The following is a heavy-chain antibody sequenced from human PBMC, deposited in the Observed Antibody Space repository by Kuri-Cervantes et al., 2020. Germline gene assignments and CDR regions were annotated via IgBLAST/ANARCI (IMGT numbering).Heavy chain of an antibody. Sequence: GGSLRLSCAATGFTFSTYAMTWVRQAPGKGLEWVSTIGGSGSTTYYADSVKGRFTISRDNAKNMLYLQMNSLRAEDTAVYYCARAIDGYIDYWGQGTLVTVSS. D-gene: IGHD5-24*01. J-gene: IGHJ4*02. V-gene: IGHV3-23*01. CDR2: IGGSGSTT. CDR1: GFTFSTYA. CDR3: ARAIDGYIDY.